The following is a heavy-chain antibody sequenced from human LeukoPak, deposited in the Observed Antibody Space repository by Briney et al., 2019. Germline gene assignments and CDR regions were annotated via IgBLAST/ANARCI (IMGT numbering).Heavy chain of an antibody. CDR2: ISGGGTGT. V-gene: IGHV3-23*01. CDR1: RFTFSSYA. CDR3: ARLPAAINGYFDP. D-gene: IGHD2-2*01. J-gene: IGHJ5*02. Sequence: GGSLRLSCAASRFTFSSYAMSWVRQAPGKGLEWVSAISGGGTGTYYADSVKGRFTISRDNSKNTLYLQMYSLRAEDTAVYYCARLPAAINGYFDPWGQGTLVTVSS.